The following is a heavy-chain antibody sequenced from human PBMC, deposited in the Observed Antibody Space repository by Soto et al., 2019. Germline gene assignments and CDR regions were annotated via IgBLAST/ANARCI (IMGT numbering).Heavy chain of an antibody. CDR2: IHPNTGGT. CDR1: GYTFTAYY. Sequence: SVKVSCKASGYTFTAYYIHWVRQAPGQGLEWMGWIHPNTGGTHYAQKFQGRFTMTRDRSIRTVYMELSTLTSDDTAVYYCARDTIDYSGQGTLVTGSS. CDR3: ARDTIDY. J-gene: IGHJ4*02. V-gene: IGHV1-2*02.